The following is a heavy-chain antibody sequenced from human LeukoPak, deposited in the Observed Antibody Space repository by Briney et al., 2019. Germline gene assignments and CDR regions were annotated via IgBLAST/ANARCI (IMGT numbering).Heavy chain of an antibody. CDR3: ARDFSQYCGGDCPWDY. V-gene: IGHV3-48*02. Sequence: GGSLRLSCAASGFTFSRYSMDWVRQAPGKGLEWVSYISSSSSTVYYADSVKGRFTISRDNAKNSLYLQMNSLRDEDTAVYYCARDFSQYCGGDCPWDYWGQGTLVTVSS. CDR1: GFTFSRYS. CDR2: ISSSSSTV. D-gene: IGHD2-21*02. J-gene: IGHJ4*02.